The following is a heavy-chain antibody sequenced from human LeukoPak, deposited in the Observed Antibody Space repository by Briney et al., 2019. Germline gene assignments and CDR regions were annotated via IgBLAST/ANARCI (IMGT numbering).Heavy chain of an antibody. J-gene: IGHJ4*02. CDR1: GGSISSGGYS. V-gene: IGHV4-30-2*01. CDR3: ARGSGDSSGYSFQYFDY. D-gene: IGHD3-22*01. CDR2: IYHSGST. Sequence: SGTLFLTCAVSGGSISSGGYSWSWIRQPPGKGLEWIGYIYHSGSTYYNPSLKSRVTISVDRSKNQFSLKLSSVTAADTAVYYCARGSGDSSGYSFQYFDYWGQGTLVTVSS.